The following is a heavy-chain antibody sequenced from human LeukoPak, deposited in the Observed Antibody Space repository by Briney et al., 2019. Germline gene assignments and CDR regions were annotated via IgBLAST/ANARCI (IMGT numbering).Heavy chain of an antibody. CDR3: AGTTVTTDDAFDI. J-gene: IGHJ3*02. CDR1: GDSVSSHNAA. CDR2: TYFRSRWYY. V-gene: IGHV6-1*01. Sequence: PSQTLSLTCAISGDSVSSHNAAWNWIRQSPSRGVEWLGRTYFRSRWYYDYAVSEKSRISISPDTSKNQVSLQLKSVTPEDTAVYYCAGTTVTTDDAFDIWGQGTMVTVSS. D-gene: IGHD4-17*01.